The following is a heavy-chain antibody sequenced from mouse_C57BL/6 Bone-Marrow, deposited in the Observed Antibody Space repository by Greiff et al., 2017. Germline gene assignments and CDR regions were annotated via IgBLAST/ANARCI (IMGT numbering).Heavy chain of an antibody. CDR2: IDPETGGT. V-gene: IGHV1-15*01. CDR1: GYTFTDYE. J-gene: IGHJ2*01. CDR3: TRSEAYY. D-gene: IGHD3-2*02. Sequence: QVQLQQSGAELVRPGASVTLSCKASGYTFTDYEMHWVKQTPVHGLEWIGAIDPETGGTAYNQKFKGKAILTADKSSSTAYMELRSLTSEDSAVXYCTRSEAYYWGQGTTLTVSS.